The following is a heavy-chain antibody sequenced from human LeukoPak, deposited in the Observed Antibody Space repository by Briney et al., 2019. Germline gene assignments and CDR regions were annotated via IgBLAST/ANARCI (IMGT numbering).Heavy chain of an antibody. J-gene: IGHJ6*02. V-gene: IGHV4-34*01. CDR1: GGSFSGYY. CDR3: ARGLSVVVVPDYYYGMDV. Sequence: SETLSLTCAVYGGSFSGYYWSWIRQSPEKGLEWIGEINDGGSTNYNPSLKSRATVSVDTSKNQFSLRLSSVTAADTAVYYCARGLSVVVVPDYYYGMDVWGRGTPVTVSS. CDR2: INDGGST. D-gene: IGHD3-10*02.